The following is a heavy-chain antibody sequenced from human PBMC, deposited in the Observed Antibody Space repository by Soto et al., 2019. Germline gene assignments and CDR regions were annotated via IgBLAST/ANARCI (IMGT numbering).Heavy chain of an antibody. D-gene: IGHD2-2*01. J-gene: IGHJ5*02. CDR3: AHVGYCISFSCSDWFDP. CDR2: IYWDDDK. Sequence: QITLKESGPTLVKPTQTLTLTCTFSGFSLSTSGVGVGWIRQPPGKALEWLALIYWDDDKRYSPSLKSRLTISKDTSKNRVVLTMTNMDPVDTATYYCAHVGYCISFSCSDWFDPWGQGTLVNVSS. V-gene: IGHV2-5*02. CDR1: GFSLSTSGVG.